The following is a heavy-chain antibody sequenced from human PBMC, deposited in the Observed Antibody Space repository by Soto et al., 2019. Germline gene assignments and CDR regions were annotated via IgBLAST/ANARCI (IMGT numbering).Heavy chain of an antibody. CDR2: ISSSSSFR. V-gene: IGHV3-21*01. D-gene: IGHD2-21*01. CDR1: GFTFTNHN. Sequence: EVHLVESGGGLVKPGGSLRLSCAASGFTFTNHNMNWVRQAPGKGLEWVSSISSSSSFRNYADSVKGRFSISRDNDKNLVYLQMDSLRAEDTAVYYCARDPPLSVLVVVATVDFWGQGTLVTVSS. J-gene: IGHJ4*02. CDR3: ARDPPLSVLVVVATVDF.